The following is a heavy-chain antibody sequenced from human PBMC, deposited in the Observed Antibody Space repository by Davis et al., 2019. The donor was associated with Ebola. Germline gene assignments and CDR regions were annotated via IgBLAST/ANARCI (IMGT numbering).Heavy chain of an antibody. V-gene: IGHV3-49*04. Sequence: GESLKISCAASGFTFSSYAMSWVRQAPGKGLEWVGFTRSIPYGGAIEYAASVKGRFIISRDDSKSIAYLQTNRLESGDTGIYYCTRFLEWLLGQDSWGQGNLVTVSS. CDR2: TRSIPYGGAI. CDR1: GFTFSSYA. J-gene: IGHJ4*02. D-gene: IGHD3-3*01. CDR3: TRFLEWLLGQDS.